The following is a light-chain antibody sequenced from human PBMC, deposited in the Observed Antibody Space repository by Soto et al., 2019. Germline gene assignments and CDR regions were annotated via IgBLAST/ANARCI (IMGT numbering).Light chain of an antibody. V-gene: IGKV1-39*01. CDR2: AAS. CDR1: QSISSY. Sequence: DIQMTQSPSSLSASVGDRVTITCRASQSISSYLNWYQQKPGKAPKLLIYAASSLQSGVPSRFSCSGSGTDFTLTITSLQPEDFATYYCQHCYSTPYTFGQGTRLEIK. CDR3: QHCYSTPYT. J-gene: IGKJ5*01.